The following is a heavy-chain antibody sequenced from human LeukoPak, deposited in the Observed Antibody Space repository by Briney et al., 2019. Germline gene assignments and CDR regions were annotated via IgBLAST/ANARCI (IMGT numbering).Heavy chain of an antibody. J-gene: IGHJ4*02. D-gene: IGHD6-19*01. V-gene: IGHV3-30*03. CDR1: GFTFSSYG. Sequence: PGGSLRLSCAASGFTFSSYGMHWVRQAPGKGLEWVAVISYDGSNKYYADSVKGRFTISRDNSKNTLYLQMNSLRAEDTAVYYCARGTVAGKAPYWGQGTLVTVSS. CDR3: ARGTVAGKAPY. CDR2: ISYDGSNK.